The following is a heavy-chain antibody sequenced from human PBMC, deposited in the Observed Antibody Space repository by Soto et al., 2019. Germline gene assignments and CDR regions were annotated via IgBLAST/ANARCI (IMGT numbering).Heavy chain of an antibody. J-gene: IGHJ6*02. V-gene: IGHV1-18*01. D-gene: IGHD3-10*01. Sequence: GASVKVSCKASGYTFTSYGISWVRQAPGQALEWVGWISAYNGNTNYAQKLQGRVTMTTDTSTSTAYMELSSLRSEDTAVYYCAKDSTMVRGVPSGMDVWGQGTTVTVSS. CDR2: ISAYNGNT. CDR3: AKDSTMVRGVPSGMDV. CDR1: GYTFTSYG.